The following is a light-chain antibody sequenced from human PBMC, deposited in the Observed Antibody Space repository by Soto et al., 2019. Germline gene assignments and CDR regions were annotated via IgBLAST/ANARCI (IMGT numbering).Light chain of an antibody. V-gene: IGKV3-11*01. J-gene: IGKJ4*01. CDR1: QSVSSY. Sequence: EIVLTQSPGTLSLSPGERATLSCRASQSVSSYLAWYQQKPGQAPRLLIYDASNTATGIPARFSGSGSGTDFTLTTSSLEPEDFAVYYCQQRSNWTLTFGGGTKVDIK. CDR2: DAS. CDR3: QQRSNWTLT.